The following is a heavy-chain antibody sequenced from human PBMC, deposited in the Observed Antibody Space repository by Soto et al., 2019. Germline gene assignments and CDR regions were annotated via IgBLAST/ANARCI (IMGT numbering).Heavy chain of an antibody. Sequence: EVQLVESGGGLVQPGGSLRLSCAASGFTFSSYEMNWVRQAPGKGLEWVSYISSSGSTIYYADSVKGRFTISRDNAKNSLYLQMNSLRAEDTAVYYCARGLVVPAAQGPYYYYGMEVWGQGTTVTVSS. CDR2: ISSSGSTI. D-gene: IGHD2-2*01. V-gene: IGHV3-48*03. CDR1: GFTFSSYE. CDR3: ARGLVVPAAQGPYYYYGMEV. J-gene: IGHJ6*02.